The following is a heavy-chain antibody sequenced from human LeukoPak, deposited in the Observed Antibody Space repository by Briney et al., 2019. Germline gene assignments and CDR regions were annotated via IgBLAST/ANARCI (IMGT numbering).Heavy chain of an antibody. CDR1: GGFISSSSYY. CDR2: IYHNGST. J-gene: IGHJ3*02. CDR3: ARYTSMIAFHARGFDI. Sequence: SETLSLTCTVSGGFISSSSYYWDWIRQPPGKGLEWIGCIYHNGSTYYNPSLKSRVTISVDRSKNQFSLKLSSVTAADTAVYYCARYTSMIAFHARGFDIWGQGTLVTVSS. D-gene: IGHD5-18*01. V-gene: IGHV4-39*07.